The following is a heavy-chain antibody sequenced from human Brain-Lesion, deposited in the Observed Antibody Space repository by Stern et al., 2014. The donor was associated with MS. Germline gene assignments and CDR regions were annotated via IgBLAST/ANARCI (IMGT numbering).Heavy chain of an antibody. Sequence: EVQLVESGGGLVQPGGSLRLSCAASGMTVSFSWMSWVRQAPGTGLEWGANIQDHRTAKFYVDSVKGRFTISRDNSKNTLYLQMNNLRVEDTAVYYCARDTWYGGCFDPWGRGTLVTVSS. V-gene: IGHV3-7*01. J-gene: IGHJ5*02. CDR3: ARDTWYGGCFDP. CDR2: IQDHRTAK. D-gene: IGHD6-13*01. CDR1: GMTVSFSW.